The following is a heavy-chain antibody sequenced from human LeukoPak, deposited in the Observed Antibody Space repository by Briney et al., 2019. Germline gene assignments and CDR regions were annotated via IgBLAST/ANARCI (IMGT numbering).Heavy chain of an antibody. CDR1: GFTVSSNY. D-gene: IGHD6-13*01. Sequence: GGSLRLSCAASGFTVSSNYMSWVRQAPGKGLEWVSVIYSGGSTYYADSVKGRFTISRDNSKNTLYLQMNSLRAEDTAVYYCAKDYEQLATFDYWGQGTLVTVSS. V-gene: IGHV3-53*01. CDR2: IYSGGST. CDR3: AKDYEQLATFDY. J-gene: IGHJ4*02.